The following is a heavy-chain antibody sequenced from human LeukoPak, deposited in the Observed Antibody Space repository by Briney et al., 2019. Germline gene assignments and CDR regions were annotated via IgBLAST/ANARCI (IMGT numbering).Heavy chain of an antibody. J-gene: IGHJ6*03. CDR2: MYHSGTT. CDR1: GYSISSGFY. CDR3: ATEYSSSSGYYYYMDV. V-gene: IGHV4-38-2*01. D-gene: IGHD6-6*01. Sequence: PSETLSLTCAVSGYSISSGFYWGWIRQPPEKGLEWIGVMYHSGTTYYNTSLKSRVAISVDTSKNQFSLKLSSVTAADTAVYYCATEYSSSSGYYYYMDVWGKGTTVTVSS.